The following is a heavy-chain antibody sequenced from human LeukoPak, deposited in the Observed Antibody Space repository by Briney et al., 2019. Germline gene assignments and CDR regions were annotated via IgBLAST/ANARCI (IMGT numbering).Heavy chain of an antibody. CDR1: GFTFSSYG. J-gene: IGHJ4*02. CDR3: AKSGSSSGYYLDY. CDR2: ISYDGSNK. Sequence: PGGSLRLSCAASGFTFSSYGMHWVRQAPGKGLEGVAVISYDGSNKYYADSVKGRFTISRDNPKNTLYLQMNSLRAEDTAVYYCAKSGSSSGYYLDYWGQGTLVTVSS. V-gene: IGHV3-30*18. D-gene: IGHD3-22*01.